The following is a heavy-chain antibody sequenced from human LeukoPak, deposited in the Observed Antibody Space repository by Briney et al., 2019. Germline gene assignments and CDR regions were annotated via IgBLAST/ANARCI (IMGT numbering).Heavy chain of an antibody. CDR1: GFSFSNYA. CDR3: AKIVGATSIQDY. Sequence: GGSLRLSCAVSGFSFSNYAMSWVRQAPGKGLEWVSVISGSGGSTYHADSVKGRFTISRDNFKNTLYLQMNSLRAGDTALYYCAKIVGATSIQDYWGQGTLVTVSS. V-gene: IGHV3-23*01. J-gene: IGHJ4*02. D-gene: IGHD1-26*01. CDR2: ISGSGGST.